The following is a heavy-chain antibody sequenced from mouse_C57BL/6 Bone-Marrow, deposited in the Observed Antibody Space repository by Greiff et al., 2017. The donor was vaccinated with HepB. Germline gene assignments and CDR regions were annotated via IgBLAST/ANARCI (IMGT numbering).Heavy chain of an antibody. J-gene: IGHJ4*01. Sequence: LVESGAELVRPGSSVKLSCKDSYFAFMASAMHWVKQRPGHGLEWIGSFTMYSDATEYSENFKGKATLTANTSSSTAYMELSSLTSEDSAVYYCARRLYDYDVGAMDYWGQGTSVTVSS. D-gene: IGHD2-4*01. CDR1: YFAFMASA. CDR2: FTMYSDAT. CDR3: ARRLYDYDVGAMDY. V-gene: IGHV1-49*01.